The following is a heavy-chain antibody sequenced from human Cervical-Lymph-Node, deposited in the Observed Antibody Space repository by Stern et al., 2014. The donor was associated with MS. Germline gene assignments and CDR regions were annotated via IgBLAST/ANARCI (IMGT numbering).Heavy chain of an antibody. CDR3: ARGSYYDPLDS. D-gene: IGHD3-22*01. CDR2: INPKDGDT. CDR1: GYTFTAYY. V-gene: IGHV1-2*02. Sequence: QVQLVQSGAEVKRPGASVKVSCKASGYTFTAYYMNWVRQAPGQGLEWLGWINPKDGDTRYAQKFQGKFIMTRDTSTITAFMEIRSLRSDDTAVYFCARGSYYDPLDSWGQGTLVTVSS. J-gene: IGHJ4*02.